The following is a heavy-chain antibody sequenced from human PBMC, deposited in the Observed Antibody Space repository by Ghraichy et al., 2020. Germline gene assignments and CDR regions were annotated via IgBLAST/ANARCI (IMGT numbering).Heavy chain of an antibody. Sequence: GGSLRLSCAASGFTFSDHYMDWVRQAPGKGLEWVGRTRNKANSYTTEYAASVKGRFTISRDDSKNSLYLQMNSLKTEDTTVYYCARGGGSYPYFDAFDLWGQGTMVIVSS. D-gene: IGHD3-16*01. CDR3: ARGGGSYPYFDAFDL. V-gene: IGHV3-72*01. CDR2: TRNKANSYTT. J-gene: IGHJ3*01. CDR1: GFTFSDHY.